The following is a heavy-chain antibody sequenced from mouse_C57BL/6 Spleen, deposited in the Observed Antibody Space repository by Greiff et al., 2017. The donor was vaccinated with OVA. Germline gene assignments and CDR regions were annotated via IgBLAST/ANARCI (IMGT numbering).Heavy chain of an antibody. CDR2: INPSSGYT. V-gene: IGHV1-7*01. Sequence: VQLVESGAELAKPGASVKLSCKASGYTFTSYWMHWVKQRPGQGLEWIGYINPSSGYTKYNQKFKDKATLTADKSSSTAYMQLSSLTDEDSAVYYCARTAQATYFDYWGQGTTLTVSS. D-gene: IGHD3-2*02. J-gene: IGHJ2*01. CDR1: GYTFTSYW. CDR3: ARTAQATYFDY.